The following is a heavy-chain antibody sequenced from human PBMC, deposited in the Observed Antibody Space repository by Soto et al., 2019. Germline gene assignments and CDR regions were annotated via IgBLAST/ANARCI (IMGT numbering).Heavy chain of an antibody. D-gene: IGHD3-10*01. CDR2: ISGSGGST. CDR1: GFTFSSYA. CDR3: AKALCLGALLPFDY. Sequence: EVQLLESGGGLVQPGGSLRLSCAASGFTFSSYAMSWVRQAPGKGLEWVSAISGSGGSTYYADSVKGRFTISRDNSKNKLYLQMNSLKAEDTDVYYGAKALCLGALLPFDYWGQGTLVTVSS. V-gene: IGHV3-23*01. J-gene: IGHJ4*02.